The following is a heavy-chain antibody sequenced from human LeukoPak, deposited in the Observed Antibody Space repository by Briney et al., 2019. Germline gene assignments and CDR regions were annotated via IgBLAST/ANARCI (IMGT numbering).Heavy chain of an antibody. CDR1: GFTFSSYS. J-gene: IGHJ4*02. D-gene: IGHD5-12*01. V-gene: IGHV3-21*01. CDR3: ARGRLRQYGGYPKQHFDY. Sequence: GGSLRLSCAASGFTFSSYSMNWVRQAPGKGLEWVSSISSSSSYIYYADSVKGRFTISRDNAKNSLYLQMNSLRAEDTAVYYCARGRLRQYGGYPKQHFDYWGQGTLVTVSS. CDR2: ISSSSSYI.